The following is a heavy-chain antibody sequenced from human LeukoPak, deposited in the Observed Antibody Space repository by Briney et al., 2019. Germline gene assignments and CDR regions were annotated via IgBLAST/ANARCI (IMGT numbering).Heavy chain of an antibody. Sequence: PGGSLRLSCAASGFPFDHYGMSWVRQAPGKGLEWVSGIDWNGANTAYADSVKGRLTISRGNSKNTLYLQMNSLRAEDTAVYYCATRGSKAFDYWGQGTLVTVSS. V-gene: IGHV3-20*04. CDR2: IDWNGANT. CDR3: ATRGSKAFDY. D-gene: IGHD3-10*01. J-gene: IGHJ4*02. CDR1: GFPFDHYG.